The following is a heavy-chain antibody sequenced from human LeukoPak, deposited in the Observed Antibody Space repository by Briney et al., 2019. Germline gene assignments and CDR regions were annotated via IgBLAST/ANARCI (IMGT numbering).Heavy chain of an antibody. CDR3: ATAKPRLNRFDP. V-gene: IGHV1-24*01. CDR2: FDPEDGET. CDR1: GYTLTELS. J-gene: IGHJ5*02. Sequence: ASVKVSCKVSGYTLTELSMHWVRQAPGKGLEWMGGFDPEDGETIYAQKFQGRVTMTEDTSTDTAYMELSSLRSEDTAVYYCATAKPRLNRFDPWGQGTLVTVSS. D-gene: IGHD6-19*01.